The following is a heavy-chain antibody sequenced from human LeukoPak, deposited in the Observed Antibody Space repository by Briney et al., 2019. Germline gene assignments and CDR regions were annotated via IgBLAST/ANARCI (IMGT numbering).Heavy chain of an antibody. CDR3: ARVPYDFWSGYPYYFDY. Sequence: ASVKVSCKASGYTFTSYGISWVRQAPGQGLEWLGWISAYNGNTNYAQKLQGRVTMTTDTSTSTAYVELRSLRSDDTAVYYCARVPYDFWSGYPYYFDYWGQGTLVTVSS. J-gene: IGHJ4*02. D-gene: IGHD3-3*01. CDR1: GYTFTSYG. V-gene: IGHV1-18*01. CDR2: ISAYNGNT.